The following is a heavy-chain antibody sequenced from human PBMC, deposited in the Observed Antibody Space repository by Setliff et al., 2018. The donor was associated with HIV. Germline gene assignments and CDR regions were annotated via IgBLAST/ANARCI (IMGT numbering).Heavy chain of an antibody. V-gene: IGHV1-69*13. D-gene: IGHD5-12*01. CDR1: GGTFRSYG. Sequence: ASVKVSCKASGGTFRSYGISWVRRAPGQGPEWMAGIIPMFGTTNYAQKFQGRVTITADESTSTAYMELSSLRSDDTAVYYCARVAEMATIGYNYFYMDVWGQGTTVTVSS. J-gene: IGHJ6*03. CDR2: IIPMFGTT. CDR3: ARVAEMATIGYNYFYMDV.